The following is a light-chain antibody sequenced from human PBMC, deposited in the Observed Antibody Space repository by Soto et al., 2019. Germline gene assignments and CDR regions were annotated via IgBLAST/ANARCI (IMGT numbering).Light chain of an antibody. V-gene: IGKV3-15*01. CDR2: GSS. CDR3: QHYNNRPPVT. CDR1: QSVSSN. Sequence: EIVMTQSPATLSVSPGERATLSCRASQSVSSNLAWYQQKPGQAPRLLIYGSSTRATGIPARFSGSGSGTEFTLTNSSLQSEDFAVYYCQHYNNRPPVTFGQGTKLEIK. J-gene: IGKJ2*01.